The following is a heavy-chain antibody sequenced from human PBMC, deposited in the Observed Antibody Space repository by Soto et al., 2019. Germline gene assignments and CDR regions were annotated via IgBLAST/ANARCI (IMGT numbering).Heavy chain of an antibody. Sequence: LRLSCAASGFSFSSYVMYWVRQAPGKGLEWVAFISYDGSNKYYVDSVKGRFTISRDNSKNTLYLQINSLRAEDTAVYYCARDLLGYCSGGSCYSGYAFDIWGQGTMVTVS. CDR1: GFSFSSYV. D-gene: IGHD2-15*01. CDR2: ISYDGSNK. CDR3: ARDLLGYCSGGSCYSGYAFDI. J-gene: IGHJ3*02. V-gene: IGHV3-30-3*01.